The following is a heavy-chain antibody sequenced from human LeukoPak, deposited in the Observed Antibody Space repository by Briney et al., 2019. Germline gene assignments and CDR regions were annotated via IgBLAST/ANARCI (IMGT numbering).Heavy chain of an antibody. Sequence: PGGSLRLSCAASGFSFSDHYIDWVRQAPGKGLEWVGRSRNKANSYTTEYAASVKGRFSISRDDSENSLYLQVNSLKTEDTAVYYCVRAHYGSGTYYFDYWGQGTLVTVSS. CDR1: GFSFSDHY. V-gene: IGHV3-72*01. J-gene: IGHJ4*02. D-gene: IGHD3-10*01. CDR2: SRNKANSYTT. CDR3: VRAHYGSGTYYFDY.